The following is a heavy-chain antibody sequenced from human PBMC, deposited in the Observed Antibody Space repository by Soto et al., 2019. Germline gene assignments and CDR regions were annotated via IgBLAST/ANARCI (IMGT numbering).Heavy chain of an antibody. CDR2: MSYSRST. J-gene: IGHJ4*01. Sequence: PSETLSLTCFVSGGSISSNNYYWGWIRQPPGKGLEWIGSMSYSRSTYYNPSLKSRVTISVDTSKNQFSLKLTSVTAADTAVYYCASHLRPTNCGGDYFDYWGQGPSVTVSS. V-gene: IGHV4-39*01. CDR1: GGSISSNNYY. D-gene: IGHD1-1*01. CDR3: ASHLRPTNCGGDYFDY.